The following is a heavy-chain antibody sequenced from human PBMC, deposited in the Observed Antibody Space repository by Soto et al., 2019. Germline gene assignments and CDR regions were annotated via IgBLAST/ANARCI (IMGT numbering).Heavy chain of an antibody. Sequence: PGASLKISCRGSGYDFNTNWFGWVRQLPGRGLEWVGIMYPGDSDTRYNPSLQGHVTLSVDVTVSTAFLQWRSLETSDTGMYFCARLPRDCNKTSCYYADHWGQGTQVTVS. CDR1: GYDFNTNW. V-gene: IGHV5-51*01. CDR3: ARLPRDCNKTSCYYADH. D-gene: IGHD3-3*01. CDR2: MYPGDSDT. J-gene: IGHJ4*02.